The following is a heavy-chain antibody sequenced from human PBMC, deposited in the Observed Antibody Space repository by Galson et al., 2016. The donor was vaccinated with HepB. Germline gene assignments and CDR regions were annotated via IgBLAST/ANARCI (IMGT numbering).Heavy chain of an antibody. J-gene: IGHJ4*02. Sequence: SLRLSCAASGFTFKSYSLNWVRQAPGKGLEWVSYISTSSSYIFYADSVKGRFTISRDNAKNFLQLQMNSLRAEDTAVYYCARAAGHGHYGSGSRFDYWGQGTLVTVSS. CDR2: ISTSSSYI. D-gene: IGHD3-10*01. V-gene: IGHV3-21*01. CDR3: ARAAGHGHYGSGSRFDY. CDR1: GFTFKSYS.